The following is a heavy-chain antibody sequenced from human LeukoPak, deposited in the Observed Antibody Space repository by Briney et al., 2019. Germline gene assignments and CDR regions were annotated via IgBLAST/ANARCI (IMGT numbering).Heavy chain of an antibody. V-gene: IGHV4-59*08. CDR2: IYYSGST. D-gene: IGHD4-17*01. CDR1: GGSISSYY. Sequence: SETLSLTCTVSGGSISSYYWSWIRQPPGKGLERIGYIYYSGSTNYNPSLKSRVTISVDTSKNQFSLKLSSVTAADTAVYYCASVTTDKDAFDIWGQGTMVTVSS. J-gene: IGHJ3*02. CDR3: ASVTTDKDAFDI.